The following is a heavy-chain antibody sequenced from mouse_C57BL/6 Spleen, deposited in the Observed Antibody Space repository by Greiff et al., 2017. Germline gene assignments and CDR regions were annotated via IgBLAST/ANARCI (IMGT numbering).Heavy chain of an antibody. Sequence: QVHVKQPGAELVRPGSSVKLSCKASGYTFTSYWMHWVKQRPIQGLEWIGNIDPSDSETHYNQKFKDKATLTVDKSSSTAYMQLSRRTSEDSAVYDFASGELGYYAMEYWGQRTSVTVSS. CDR1: GYTFTSYW. CDR3: ASGELGYYAMEY. J-gene: IGHJ4*01. D-gene: IGHD4-1*01. V-gene: IGHV1-52*01. CDR2: IDPSDSET.